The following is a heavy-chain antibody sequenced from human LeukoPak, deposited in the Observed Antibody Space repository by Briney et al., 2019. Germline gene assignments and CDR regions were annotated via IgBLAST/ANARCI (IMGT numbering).Heavy chain of an antibody. D-gene: IGHD3-3*01. V-gene: IGHV1-24*01. CDR3: ARNYDFWSGTNWFDP. Sequence: ASVKVSCKVSGYTLTELSMHWVRQAPGKGLEWMGGFDPEDGETIYAQKFQGRVTMTRDTSTSTVYMELSSLRSEDTAVYYCARNYDFWSGTNWFDPWGQGALVTVSS. J-gene: IGHJ5*02. CDR1: GYTLTELS. CDR2: FDPEDGET.